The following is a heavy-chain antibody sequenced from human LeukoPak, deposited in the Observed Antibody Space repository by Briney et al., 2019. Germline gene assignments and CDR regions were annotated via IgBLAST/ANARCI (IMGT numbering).Heavy chain of an antibody. V-gene: IGHV3-23*01. CDR1: GFTVTTLA. CDR2: IGESDGRT. CDR3: ARGLSGEDIVLMVYAH. J-gene: IGHJ4*02. D-gene: IGHD2-8*01. Sequence: GGSLRLSCAASGFTVTTLAMTWVRQAPGKGLEWVSVIGESDGRTYYADSVKGRFTISRDESKNTLYLQMNSLRAEDTAVYYCARGLSGEDIVLMVYAHWGQGTLVTVSS.